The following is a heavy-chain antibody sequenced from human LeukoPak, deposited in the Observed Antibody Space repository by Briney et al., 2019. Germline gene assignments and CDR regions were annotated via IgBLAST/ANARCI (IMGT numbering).Heavy chain of an antibody. CDR2: ISYDGSNK. CDR3: ARDWGQLERIEGWFDP. CDR1: GFTFSSYA. J-gene: IGHJ5*02. V-gene: IGHV3-30-3*01. D-gene: IGHD1-1*01. Sequence: PGGSLRLSCAASGFTFSSYAMHWVRQAPGKGLEWVAVISYDGSNKYYADSVKGRFTISRDNSKNTLYLQMSSLRAEDTAVYYCARDWGQLERIEGWFDPWGQGTLVTVSS.